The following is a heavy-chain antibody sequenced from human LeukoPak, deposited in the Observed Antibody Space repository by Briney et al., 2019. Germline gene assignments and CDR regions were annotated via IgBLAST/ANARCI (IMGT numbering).Heavy chain of an antibody. V-gene: IGHV5-51*01. Sequence: GESMKISFQGSGYRFTSYWIGWVRPMPGKGLEWMGIIYPGDSDTRYSPSFQGQVTISADKSISTAYLQWSSLKASDTAMYYCARLGDIPLYFLDYWGQGSLVTVSS. CDR1: GYRFTSYW. CDR3: ARLGDIPLYFLDY. D-gene: IGHD2-15*01. CDR2: IYPGDSDT. J-gene: IGHJ4*02.